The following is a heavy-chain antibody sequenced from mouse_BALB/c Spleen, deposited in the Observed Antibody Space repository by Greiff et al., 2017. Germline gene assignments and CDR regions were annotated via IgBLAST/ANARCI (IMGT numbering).Heavy chain of an antibody. J-gene: IGHJ1*01. CDR1: GYTFTSYY. V-gene: IGHV1S81*02. D-gene: IGHD1-1*01. CDR3: TRWRYGSSYWYFDV. Sequence: VQLHQSGAELVKPGASVKLSCKASGYTFTSYYMYWVKQRPGQGLEWIGEINPSNGGTNFNEKFKSKATLTVDKSSSTAYMQLSSLTSEDSAVYYCTRWRYGSSYWYFDVWGAGTTVTVSS. CDR2: INPSNGGT.